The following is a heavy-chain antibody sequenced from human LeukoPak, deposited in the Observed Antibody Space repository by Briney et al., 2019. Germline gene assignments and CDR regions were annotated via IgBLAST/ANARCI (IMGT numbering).Heavy chain of an antibody. CDR2: IIAYNGNT. CDR1: GYTFTSYG. Sequence: GASVKVSCKASGYTFTSYGISWVRQAPGQGLEWMGWIIAYNGNTNYAQKLQGRVTMTTDTSTSTAYMELRSLRSDDTAVYYCARLYYYGSGSYNWFDPWGQGTLITVSS. V-gene: IGHV1-18*04. J-gene: IGHJ5*02. D-gene: IGHD3-10*01. CDR3: ARLYYYGSGSYNWFDP.